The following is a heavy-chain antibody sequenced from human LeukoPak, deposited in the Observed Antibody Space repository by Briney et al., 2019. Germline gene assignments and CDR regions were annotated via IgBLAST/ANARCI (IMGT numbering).Heavy chain of an antibody. CDR3: ARAPGYYGDPFDY. D-gene: IGHD4-17*01. V-gene: IGHV3-21*01. CDR2: ISSSTSYI. Sequence: PGGSLRLSCAASGFTVSNSYMAWVRQAPGKGLEWVSCISSSTSYIYYADSVRGRFTISRDNAKNSLYLQMNSLRVEDTAVYYCARAPGYYGDPFDYWGQGTLVTVSS. CDR1: GFTVSNSY. J-gene: IGHJ4*02.